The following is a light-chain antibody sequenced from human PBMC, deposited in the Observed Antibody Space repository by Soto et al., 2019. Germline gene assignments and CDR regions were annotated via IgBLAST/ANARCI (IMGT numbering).Light chain of an antibody. CDR2: DVN. Sequence: QSVLTQPASVSGSPGQSIAISCTGTSSDIGAYAYVSWHQQHPGKIPKLIVFDVNYRPSGVSSRFSGSKSGNTASLTISWLQAEDEADYYCGSYKRSNSVIFGGGTKVTVL. J-gene: IGLJ2*01. CDR3: GSYKRSNSVI. V-gene: IGLV2-14*03. CDR1: SSDIGAYAY.